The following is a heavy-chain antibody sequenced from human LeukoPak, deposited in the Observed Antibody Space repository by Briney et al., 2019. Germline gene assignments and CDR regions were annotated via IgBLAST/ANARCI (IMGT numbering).Heavy chain of an antibody. J-gene: IGHJ4*02. D-gene: IGHD3-10*01. CDR2: ISGSGGST. Sequence: GGSLRLSCAATGFTFSIYAMSWVRQAPGKGLEWVSAISGSGGSTYYADSVKGRFTISRDNSKNTLYLQMNSLRAEDTAVYYCAKQYGSGSYYSDYFDYWGQGTLVTVSS. V-gene: IGHV3-23*01. CDR3: AKQYGSGSYYSDYFDY. CDR1: GFTFSIYA.